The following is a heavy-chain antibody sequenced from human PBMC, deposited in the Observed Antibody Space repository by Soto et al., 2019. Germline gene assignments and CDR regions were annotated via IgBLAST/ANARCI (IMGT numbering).Heavy chain of an antibody. CDR2: ISACNGNT. CDR3: AREKYYYDSSGPHLDY. CDR1: GYTFTSYG. J-gene: IGHJ4*02. D-gene: IGHD3-22*01. Sequence: ASVKVSCKASGYTFTSYGISWVRQAPGQGLEWMGWISACNGNTNYAQKLQGRVTMTTDTSTSTAYMELRSLRSDDTAVYYCAREKYYYDSSGPHLDYWGQGTLVTVSS. V-gene: IGHV1-18*01.